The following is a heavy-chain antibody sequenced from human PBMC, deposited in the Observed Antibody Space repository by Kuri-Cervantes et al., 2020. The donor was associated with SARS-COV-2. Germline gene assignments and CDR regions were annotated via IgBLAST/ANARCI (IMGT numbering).Heavy chain of an antibody. CDR3: AKGIDDTGYYPFDY. Sequence: ETLSLTCAASGFTFSSYAMSWVRQAPGKGLEWVSAISGSGGSTFYADSVNGRFTISRDNAKNTLYLQMNSLRAEDTAVYYCAKGIDDTGYYPFDYWGQGTQVTVSS. CDR2: ISGSGGST. V-gene: IGHV3-23*01. CDR1: GFTFSSYA. D-gene: IGHD3-9*01. J-gene: IGHJ4*02.